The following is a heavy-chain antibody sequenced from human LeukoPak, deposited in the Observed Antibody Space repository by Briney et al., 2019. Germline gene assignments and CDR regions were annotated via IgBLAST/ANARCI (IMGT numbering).Heavy chain of an antibody. Sequence: TGRSLRLSCAASGFIFSSYSMTWVRQAPGKGLEWVACITDGGRKTYHADSVKGRFTISRDDSKNTIYLQMSSLTPEDTAVYYCARNEAAWGQGTMVTVSS. CDR2: ITDGGRKT. D-gene: IGHD6-25*01. CDR1: GFIFSSYS. CDR3: ARNEAA. V-gene: IGHV3-30*04. J-gene: IGHJ3*01.